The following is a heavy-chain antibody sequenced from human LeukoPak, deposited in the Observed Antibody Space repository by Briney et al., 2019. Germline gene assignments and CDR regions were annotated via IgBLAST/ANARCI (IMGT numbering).Heavy chain of an antibody. Sequence: GGSLRLSCAASGFTFSSYGMHWVRQAPGKGLEWVAVISYDGSNKYYADSVKGRFTISRDNSKNTLYLQMNSLRAEDTAVYYCARSVPGIRTFDYWGQGTLVTVSS. V-gene: IGHV3-30*03. J-gene: IGHJ4*02. D-gene: IGHD6-19*01. CDR1: GFTFSSYG. CDR2: ISYDGSNK. CDR3: ARSVPGIRTFDY.